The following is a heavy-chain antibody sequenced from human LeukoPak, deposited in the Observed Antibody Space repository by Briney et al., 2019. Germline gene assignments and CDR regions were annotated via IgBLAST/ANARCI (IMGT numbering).Heavy chain of an antibody. V-gene: IGHV1-69-2*01. CDR1: GYIFTDHY. J-gene: IGHJ4*02. CDR3: ATDAEYRIAARQLVC. CDR2: VYPEGGVP. Sequence: ATVKLSCKPSGYIFTDHYMHWVRQAAAKGLDGMGRVYPEGGVPLYPEKLQGRVDINADASRDTSYLEVTRLKSGDTAVYYCATDAEYRIAARQLVCWGEGALVTVSA. D-gene: IGHD6-6*01.